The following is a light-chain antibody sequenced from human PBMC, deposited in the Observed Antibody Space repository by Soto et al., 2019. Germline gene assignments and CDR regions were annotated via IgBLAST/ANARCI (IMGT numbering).Light chain of an antibody. V-gene: IGKV3-20*01. CDR1: QSVASSF. CDR3: QQYGSSPIT. Sequence: EIVLTQSPGALSLSPGERATLSCRASQSVASSFLAWYQQKPGQAPRLLMYGASSRATGIPDRFSGSGSGTDFPLTISRLEPEDVAMYYCQQYGSSPITFGPGTKVDLK. CDR2: GAS. J-gene: IGKJ3*01.